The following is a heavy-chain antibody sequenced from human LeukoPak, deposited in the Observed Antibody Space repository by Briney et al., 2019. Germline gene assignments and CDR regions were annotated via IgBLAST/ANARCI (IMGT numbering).Heavy chain of an antibody. Sequence: SETLSLTCTVSGGSISSSSYYWGWIRQPPGKGLEWTGSIYYSGSTYYNPSLKSRVTISVDTSKNQFSLKLSSVTAADTAVYYCARGLKPGVSGSLGYFDYWGQGTLVTVSS. J-gene: IGHJ4*02. CDR2: IYYSGST. CDR3: ARGLKPGVSGSLGYFDY. CDR1: GGSISSSSYY. V-gene: IGHV4-39*07. D-gene: IGHD3-22*01.